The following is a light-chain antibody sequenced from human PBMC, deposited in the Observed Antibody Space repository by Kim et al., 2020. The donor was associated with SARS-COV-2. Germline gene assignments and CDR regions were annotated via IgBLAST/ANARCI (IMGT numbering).Light chain of an antibody. CDR1: SLRSYY. Sequence: VALGHRVRITCQGDSLRSYYATWYQQKPGQAPILVIYGKNNRPSGIPDRFSGSSSGNTASLTITGTQAGDEADYYCNSRDSNDNVVFGGGTKLTVL. V-gene: IGLV3-19*01. CDR2: GKN. J-gene: IGLJ2*01. CDR3: NSRDSNDNVV.